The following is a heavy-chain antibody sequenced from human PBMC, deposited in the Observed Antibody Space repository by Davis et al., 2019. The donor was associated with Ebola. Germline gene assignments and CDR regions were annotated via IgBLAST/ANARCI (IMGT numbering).Heavy chain of an antibody. J-gene: IGHJ4*02. CDR2: ISSGSTYI. Sequence: GGSLRLSCAASGFTFSSYSMNWVRQAPGKGLEWVSSISSGSTYIFYADSVKGRFTISRDNSKNTQYLEMNRLRAEDTAVYYCARFPAGKTVLRWGQGTLVTVSS. D-gene: IGHD1-1*01. CDR1: GFTFSSYS. V-gene: IGHV3-21*01. CDR3: ARFPAGKTVLR.